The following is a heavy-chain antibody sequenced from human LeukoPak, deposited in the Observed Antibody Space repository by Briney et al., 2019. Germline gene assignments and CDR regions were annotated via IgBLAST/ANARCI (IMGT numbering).Heavy chain of an antibody. CDR1: GGSISSYY. CDR3: ARVQGVTMVRGVIISGGYMDV. V-gene: IGHV4-4*07. CDR2: IYTSGTT. Sequence: SETLSLTCTVSGGSISSYYWSWIRQPAGKGLEWIGRIYTSGTTHYNPSLKSRVTMSVDTSKNQFSLKLSSVTAADTAVYYCARVQGVTMVRGVIISGGYMDVWGKGTTVTVSS. J-gene: IGHJ6*03. D-gene: IGHD3-10*01.